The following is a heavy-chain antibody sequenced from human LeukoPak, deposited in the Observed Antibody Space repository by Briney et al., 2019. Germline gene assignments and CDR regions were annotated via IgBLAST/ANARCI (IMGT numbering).Heavy chain of an antibody. CDR2: IRSKANTYAT. J-gene: IGHJ4*02. Sequence: GGSLRLSCAAPGFTFSDSAMHWVRQASGKGLEWVGRIRSKANTYATTYAASVKGRFTISRDNSKNTLYLQMNSLRAEDTAVYYCASSSKAYSSSWFDYWGQGTLVTVSS. CDR3: ASSSKAYSSSWFDY. V-gene: IGHV3-73*01. CDR1: GFTFSDSA. D-gene: IGHD6-13*01.